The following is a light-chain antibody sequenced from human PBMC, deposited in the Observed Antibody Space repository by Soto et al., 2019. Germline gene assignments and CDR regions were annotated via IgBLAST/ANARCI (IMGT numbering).Light chain of an antibody. CDR1: QDISSY. J-gene: IGKJ1*01. V-gene: IGKV1-8*01. CDR3: QQYYGYPWT. Sequence: AIGMTQSPSSLSASIGDRVTITCRASQDISSYLAWYQQKPGKAPKLLIYAASTLQSGVPPRFSGSGSGTDFTLTISCLQSEDFARYYRQQYYGYPWTFGQGTKVEIK. CDR2: AAS.